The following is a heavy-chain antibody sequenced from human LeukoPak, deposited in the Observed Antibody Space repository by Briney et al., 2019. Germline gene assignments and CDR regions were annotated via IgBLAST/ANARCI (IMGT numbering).Heavy chain of an antibody. CDR3: ARDEVPGIAAAGTPYYYYGMDV. J-gene: IGHJ6*02. CDR2: ISAYNGNT. D-gene: IGHD6-13*01. CDR1: GYTFPSYG. Sequence: ASVKVSCKASGYTFPSYGISWVRQAPGHGLEWMGWISAYNGNTNYAQKLQGRVTMTTDTSTSTAYMELRSLRSDDTAVYYCARDEVPGIAAAGTPYYYYGMDVWGQGTTVTVSS. V-gene: IGHV1-18*01.